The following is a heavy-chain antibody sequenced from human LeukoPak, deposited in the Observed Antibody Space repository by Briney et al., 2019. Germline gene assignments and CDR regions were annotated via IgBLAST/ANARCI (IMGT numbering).Heavy chain of an antibody. J-gene: IGHJ4*02. CDR1: GGSISSSSYY. CDR2: IYYSGST. D-gene: IGHD3-22*01. V-gene: IGHV4-39*01. Sequence: SETLSLTCTVSGGSISSSSYYWGWIRQPPGKGLEWIGSIYYSGSTYYNPSLKSRATISVDTSKNQFSLKLSSVTAADTAVYYCARRFYYDRTDYWGQGTLVTVSS. CDR3: ARRFYYDRTDY.